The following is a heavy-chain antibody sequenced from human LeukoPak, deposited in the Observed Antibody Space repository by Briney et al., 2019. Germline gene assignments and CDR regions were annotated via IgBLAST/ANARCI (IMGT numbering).Heavy chain of an antibody. Sequence: SLRLSCAASGFDFGAYEMNCVHQAPGKGLEWVAYFAGSDTTTYYADSVKGRFTISRDNAKNSLYLQMNSLRAEDTALYYCTTLGYHLDSWGQGTLVTVSS. J-gene: IGHJ4*02. CDR1: GFDFGAYE. V-gene: IGHV3-48*03. D-gene: IGHD3-22*01. CDR3: TTLGYHLDS. CDR2: FAGSDTTT.